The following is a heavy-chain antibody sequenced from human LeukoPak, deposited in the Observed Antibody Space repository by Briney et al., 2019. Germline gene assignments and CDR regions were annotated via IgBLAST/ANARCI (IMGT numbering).Heavy chain of an antibody. CDR1: GVTFSTYV. CDR3: ANSEFYVSGKYAGLDN. J-gene: IGHJ4*02. CDR2: INGGGDGT. V-gene: IGHV3-23*01. Sequence: PGGSLRLSCAASGVTFSTYVMNWVRQTPGKGREWVSTINGGGDGTYYAHSVRGRITVSRDNSRNTLYLQMNFLGVEDTAVYYCANSEFYVSGKYAGLDNWGQGTLVTVSS. D-gene: IGHD3-10*01.